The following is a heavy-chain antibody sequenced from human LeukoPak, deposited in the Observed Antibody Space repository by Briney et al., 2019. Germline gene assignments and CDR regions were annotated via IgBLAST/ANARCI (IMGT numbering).Heavy chain of an antibody. D-gene: IGHD2-2*02. CDR1: GGSISSSNW. Sequence: SGTLSLTCAVSGGSISSSNWWSWVRQPPGKGLEWIGEIYHSGSTNYNPSLKSRVTISVDTSKNQFSLKLSSVTAADTAVYYCARVGGPVGIYYYYYMDVWGQGTTVTVSS. V-gene: IGHV4-4*02. CDR3: ARVGGPVGIYYYYYMDV. CDR2: IYHSGST. J-gene: IGHJ6*03.